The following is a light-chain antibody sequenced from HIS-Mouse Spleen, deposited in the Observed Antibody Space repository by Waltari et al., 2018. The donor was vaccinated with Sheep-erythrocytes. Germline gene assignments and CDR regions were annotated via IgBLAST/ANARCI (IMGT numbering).Light chain of an antibody. V-gene: IGKV1-9*01. J-gene: IGKJ4*01. CDR3: QQLNSYPALT. CDR2: AAS. Sequence: DIQLTQSPSFLSASVGDRVTITCRASQGISSYLAWYQQKPGKAPKLLLYAASTLQSGVPARFSGSGSGTECTLTISSLQPEDFATYYCQQLNSYPALTFGGGTKVEIK. CDR1: QGISSY.